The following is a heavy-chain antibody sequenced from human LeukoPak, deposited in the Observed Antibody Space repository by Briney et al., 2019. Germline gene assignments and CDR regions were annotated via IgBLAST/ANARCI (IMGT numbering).Heavy chain of an antibody. V-gene: IGHV3-21*01. CDR2: ISSSSSYI. Sequence: GGSLPLSCAASGFTFSSYSMNWVRPAPRKGLEWVSSISSSSSYIYYADSVKGRFTISRDNAKNPLYLQMNSLRAEDTAVYYCARGSGRTHFDYWGQGTLVTVSS. CDR1: GFTFSSYS. J-gene: IGHJ4*02. D-gene: IGHD3-3*01. CDR3: ARGSGRTHFDY.